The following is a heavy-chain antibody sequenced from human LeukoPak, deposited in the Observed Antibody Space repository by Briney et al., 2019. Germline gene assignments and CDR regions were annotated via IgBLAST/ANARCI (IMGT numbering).Heavy chain of an antibody. CDR2: ISSSGSTI. J-gene: IGHJ3*02. D-gene: IGHD3-22*01. CDR3: ARVAKNYDSSGYYLGDAFDI. Sequence: GGSLRLSCAASGFTFSDYYMSWIRQAPGKGLEWVSYISSSGSTIYYADSVKGRFTISRDNAKNSLYLQMNSLRAEDTAVYYCARVAKNYDSSGYYLGDAFDIWGQGTMVTVSS. V-gene: IGHV3-11*01. CDR1: GFTFSDYY.